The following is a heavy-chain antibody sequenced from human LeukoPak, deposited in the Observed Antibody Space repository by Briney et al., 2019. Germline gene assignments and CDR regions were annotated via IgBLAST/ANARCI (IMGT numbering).Heavy chain of an antibody. V-gene: IGHV4-34*01. J-gene: IGHJ4*02. CDR1: GGSFSGYY. Sequence: SETLSLTCAVYGGSFSGYYWSWIRQPPGKGLEWIGEINHSGSTNYNPSLKSRVTISVDTSKNQFSLKLSSVTAADTAVYYCARGRERGGYYDYRALDYWGQGTLVTVSS. D-gene: IGHD3-22*01. CDR2: INHSGST. CDR3: ARGRERGGYYDYRALDY.